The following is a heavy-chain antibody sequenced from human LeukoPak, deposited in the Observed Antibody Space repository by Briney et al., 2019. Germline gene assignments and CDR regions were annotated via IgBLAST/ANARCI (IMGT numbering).Heavy chain of an antibody. CDR1: GYTFTGYH. Sequence: ASVKVSCKASGYTFTGYHLHWVRQAPGQGLEWMGRINPNSGGTNYAQKFQGRVTMTRDTFINTAYMELSSLRSDDTAVYYCARDRADRYNWNDGPDYWGQGTLVTVSS. D-gene: IGHD1-20*01. CDR2: INPNSGGT. CDR3: ARDRADRYNWNDGPDY. V-gene: IGHV1-2*06. J-gene: IGHJ4*02.